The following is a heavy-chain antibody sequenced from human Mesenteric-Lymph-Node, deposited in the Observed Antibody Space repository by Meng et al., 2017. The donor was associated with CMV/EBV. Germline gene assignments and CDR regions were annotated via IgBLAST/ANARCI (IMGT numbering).Heavy chain of an antibody. V-gene: IGHV4-61*03. CDR1: GASVGSGGFY. Sequence: VPGASVGSGGFYWSWLRQPPGKGLEWIGYMYNSGRTKYSPSLRSRVTISVDTSKNVLSLKLTSVTAADTAIYYCARANHGSGIFDDWGQGSLVTVSS. CDR2: MYNSGRT. CDR3: ARANHGSGIFDD. D-gene: IGHD3-10*01. J-gene: IGHJ4*02.